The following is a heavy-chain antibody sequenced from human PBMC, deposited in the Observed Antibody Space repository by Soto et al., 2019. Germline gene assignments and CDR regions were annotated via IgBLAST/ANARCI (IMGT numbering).Heavy chain of an antibody. CDR2: INAGNGNT. J-gene: IGHJ4*02. CDR1: GYTFTNYA. V-gene: IGHV1-3*01. Sequence: ASVKVSCKASGYTFTNYAMHWVRQAPGQRLEWMGWINAGNGNTKYSQKFQGRVTITRDTSASTAYMELNSLRAEDTAVYYCAREAQYCSGGSCSFDYWGQGTPVTVSS. D-gene: IGHD2-15*01. CDR3: AREAQYCSGGSCSFDY.